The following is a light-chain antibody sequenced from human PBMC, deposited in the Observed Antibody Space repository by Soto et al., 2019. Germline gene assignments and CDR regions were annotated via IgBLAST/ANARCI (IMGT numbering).Light chain of an antibody. V-gene: IGKV3-20*01. CDR1: QSFTYTY. Sequence: IVLTQSPVTLYSSPGERATLSCRASQSFTYTYLAWSQQKPGRSPRLLVYGVSARAAGISDRFSGSGSGTDFTLTINRLEPEDSAIYYCQQYESIPFTFGQGTKLEIK. J-gene: IGKJ2*01. CDR2: GVS. CDR3: QQYESIPFT.